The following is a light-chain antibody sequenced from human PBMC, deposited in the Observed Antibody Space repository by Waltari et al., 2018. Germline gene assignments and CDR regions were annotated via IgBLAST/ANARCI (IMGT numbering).Light chain of an antibody. J-gene: IGKJ1*01. V-gene: IGKV3D-15*01. Sequence: SCRTSQSVSRALAWYQQKPGQAPRLLIYGASTRATGIPDRFSGSGSGTDFSLTISRLETDDFAVYYCQHYLRLPVTFGQGTTVEI. CDR1: QSVSRA. CDR3: QHYLRLPVT. CDR2: GAS.